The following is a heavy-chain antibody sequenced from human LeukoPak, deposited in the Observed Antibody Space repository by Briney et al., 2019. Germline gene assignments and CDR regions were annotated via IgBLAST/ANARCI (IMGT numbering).Heavy chain of an antibody. D-gene: IGHD3-9*01. Sequence: GASVKVSCKASGFTFARSAVQWARQARGQRPEWIGWIVIANGNTNYAQKFQERLTITRDMSTSTAYMELSSLRSEDTAVYYCAAEDDFLTGYYDFDYWGQGTVVTVSS. CDR2: IVIANGNT. J-gene: IGHJ4*02. CDR1: GFTFARSA. V-gene: IGHV1-58*01. CDR3: AAEDDFLTGYYDFDY.